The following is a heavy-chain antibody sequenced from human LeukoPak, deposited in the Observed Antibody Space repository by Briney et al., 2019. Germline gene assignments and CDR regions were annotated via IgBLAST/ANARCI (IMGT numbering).Heavy chain of an antibody. V-gene: IGHV5-51*01. CDR1: GYSFTSYW. J-gene: IGHJ4*02. CDR3: ARPYYYGSGSYCEIDY. D-gene: IGHD3-10*01. CDR2: IYPGDSDT. Sequence: RHGESLKISCKGSGYSFTSYWIGWVRQMPGKGLEWMGIIYPGDSDTRYSPSFQGQVTISADKSISTAYLQWSSLKASDTAMYYCARPYYYGSGSYCEIDYWGQGTLVTVSS.